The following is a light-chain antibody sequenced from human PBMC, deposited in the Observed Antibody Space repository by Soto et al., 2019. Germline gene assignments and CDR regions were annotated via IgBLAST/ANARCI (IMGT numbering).Light chain of an antibody. CDR1: QGIGIY. V-gene: IGKV1-27*01. Sequence: DIQMTQPPSSLSASFGDRVTMTCRASQGIGIYLAWFQQRPGYTPKLLIYAASTLQAGVPSRCSGSGSGTHFTLTISSLQPEDVATYCCQKYNSAPLTFGGGTRVEIK. J-gene: IGKJ4*01. CDR2: AAS. CDR3: QKYNSAPLT.